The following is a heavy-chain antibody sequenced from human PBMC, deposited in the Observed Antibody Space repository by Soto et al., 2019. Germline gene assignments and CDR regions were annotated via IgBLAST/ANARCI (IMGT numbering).Heavy chain of an antibody. J-gene: IGHJ4*02. V-gene: IGHV5-10-1*01. D-gene: IGHD6-13*01. CDR3: ARLQPAAGDNDLTFDY. CDR1: GYSFTSYW. Sequence: EVQLVQSGAEVKKPGESLRISCKGSGYSFTSYWISWVRQMPGKGLEWMGRIDPSDSYTNYSPSFQGHVTISADKSISTAYLQWTSLKASDTAMYYCARLQPAAGDNDLTFDYWGQGTLVTVSS. CDR2: IDPSDSYT.